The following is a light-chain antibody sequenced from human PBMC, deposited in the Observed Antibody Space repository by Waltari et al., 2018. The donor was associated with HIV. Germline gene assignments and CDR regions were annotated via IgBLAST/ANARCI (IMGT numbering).Light chain of an antibody. Sequence: QSALTQPASVSGSPGQSITISCTGTSSDVGGYNYVSWYQQHPGKAPTLMIYDFSNRPSGVSNRFSGSKSGNTASLTLSGLQAEDEADYYCSSYPSTYVFGTGTKVTVL. CDR1: SSDVGGYNY. V-gene: IGLV2-14*01. CDR2: DFS. J-gene: IGLJ1*01. CDR3: SSYPSTYV.